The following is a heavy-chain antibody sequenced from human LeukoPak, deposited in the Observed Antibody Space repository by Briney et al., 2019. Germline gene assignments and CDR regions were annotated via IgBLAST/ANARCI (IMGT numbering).Heavy chain of an antibody. D-gene: IGHD3-10*01. Sequence: PGGSLRLSCAASGFTVSSNYMSWVRQAPGKGLEWVSVIYSGGSTYYADSVKGRFTISRDNSKNTLYLQMNSLRAEDTAVYYCARDLRTYYYGSGSYKSGAFDIWGQGTMVTVSS. V-gene: IGHV3-53*01. CDR3: ARDLRTYYYGSGSYKSGAFDI. J-gene: IGHJ3*02. CDR2: IYSGGST. CDR1: GFTVSSNY.